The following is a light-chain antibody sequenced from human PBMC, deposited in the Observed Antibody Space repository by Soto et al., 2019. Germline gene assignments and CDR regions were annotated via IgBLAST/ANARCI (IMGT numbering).Light chain of an antibody. CDR3: QSYDSSLSGSV. CDR2: GNS. CDR1: SSNIGAGYD. J-gene: IGLJ2*01. V-gene: IGLV1-40*01. Sequence: QSVLTQPPSVSGAXXXXXTISCTGSSSNIGAGYDVHWYQQLPGTAPKLLIYGNSNRPSGVPDRFSGSKSGTSASLAITGLQAEDEADYYCQSYDSSLSGSVFGGGTELTVL.